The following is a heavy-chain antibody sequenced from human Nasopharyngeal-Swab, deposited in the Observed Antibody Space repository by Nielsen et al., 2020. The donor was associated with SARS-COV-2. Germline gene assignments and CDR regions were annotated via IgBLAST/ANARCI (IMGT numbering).Heavy chain of an antibody. D-gene: IGHD4/OR15-4a*01. CDR3: ARLYGGYVDY. CDR2: IYPGDSTT. CDR1: GSSFSTYW. V-gene: IGHV5-51*01. Sequence: GGSLRLSCQASGSSFSTYWIGWVRQMPGKGLEWMGIIYPGDSTTKYRPSFQGQVTTSAVKSISTAYLQWSSLKASDTAMYFCARLYGGYVDYWGQGTLVTVSS. J-gene: IGHJ4*02.